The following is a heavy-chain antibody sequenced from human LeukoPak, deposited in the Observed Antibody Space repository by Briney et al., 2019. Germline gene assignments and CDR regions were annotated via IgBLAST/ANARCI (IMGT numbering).Heavy chain of an antibody. Sequence: SQTLSLTCAISGDSVSSNSGTWNWIRQSPSRGLEWLGRTYHRSQWYTTYAIFVRGRITINADTSKNQFSLQLDSVTPEDTAEYFCARGVESNSQGLYYYYMDVWGEGTAVTVSS. CDR3: ARGVESNSQGLYYYYMDV. CDR1: GDSVSSNSGT. V-gene: IGHV6-1*01. D-gene: IGHD5-18*01. J-gene: IGHJ6*03. CDR2: TYHRSQWYT.